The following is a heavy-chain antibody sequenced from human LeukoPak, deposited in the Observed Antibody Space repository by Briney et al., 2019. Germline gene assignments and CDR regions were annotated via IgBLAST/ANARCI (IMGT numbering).Heavy chain of an antibody. Sequence: PGGSLRLSCAASGVTFRSYCMHWVRQAPGKGLLWVSRINSDGGTTSYADSVQGRFTISRDNAKNTLYLEMNSLRAEDTAVYYCARGTDGGSSLDYWGQGTLVTVSS. CDR2: INSDGGTT. CDR1: GVTFRSYC. D-gene: IGHD6-6*01. CDR3: ARGTDGGSSLDY. V-gene: IGHV3-74*01. J-gene: IGHJ4*02.